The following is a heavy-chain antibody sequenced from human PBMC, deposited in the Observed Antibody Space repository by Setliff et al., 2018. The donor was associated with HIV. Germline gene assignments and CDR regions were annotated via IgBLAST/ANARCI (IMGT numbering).Heavy chain of an antibody. Sequence: KPSETLSLTCTVSGGSISSYYWSWIRQPPGKGLEWIGYIYYSGTTNYNPSLKSRVTISVDTSKNQFSLKLSSVTAADTAVYYCARHWYSSSWYHVFGIWGQGTMVTVSS. D-gene: IGHD6-13*01. CDR3: ARHWYSSSWYHVFGI. V-gene: IGHV4-59*08. CDR2: IYYSGTT. CDR1: GGSISSYY. J-gene: IGHJ3*02.